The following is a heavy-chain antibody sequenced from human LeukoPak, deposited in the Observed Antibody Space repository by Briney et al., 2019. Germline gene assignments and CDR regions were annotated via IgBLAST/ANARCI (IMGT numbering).Heavy chain of an antibody. D-gene: IGHD5-12*01. CDR1: GFTVRSNY. CDR3: ARGFPGID. J-gene: IGHJ4*02. CDR2: IYSGGST. V-gene: IGHV3-66*01. Sequence: PGGSLRLSCAGSGFTVRSNYMNWVRQAPGKGLEWVSVIYSGGSTYYADSVKGRFTISRDNAKNSLYLQMSSLRAEDTALYYCARGFPGIDWGRGTLVTVSA.